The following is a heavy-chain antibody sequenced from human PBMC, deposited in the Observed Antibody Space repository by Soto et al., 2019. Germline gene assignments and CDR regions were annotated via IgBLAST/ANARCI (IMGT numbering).Heavy chain of an antibody. CDR1: GFTFSSYA. CDR2: ISGSGGST. CDR3: AGGKRGSSGWSKRVFYYYGMDV. J-gene: IGHJ6*02. D-gene: IGHD6-19*01. V-gene: IGHV3-23*01. Sequence: EVQLLESGGGLVQPGGSLRLSCAASGFTFSSYAMSWVRQAPGKGLEWVSAISGSGGSTYYADSVKGRFTISRDNSKNTLYLQMNSLRAEDTAVYYCAGGKRGSSGWSKRVFYYYGMDVWGQGTTVTVSS.